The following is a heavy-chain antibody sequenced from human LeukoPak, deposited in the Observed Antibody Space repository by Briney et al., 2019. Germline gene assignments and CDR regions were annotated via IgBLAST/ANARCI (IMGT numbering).Heavy chain of an antibody. CDR3: AKDLGYCSSTSCQNWFDP. Sequence: PPGGSLRLSCAASGFTFSSYGMHWVRQAPGKGLEWVAFIRYDGSNKYYADSVKGRFTISRDNSKNTLYLQMNSLRAEDTAVYYRAKDLGYCSSTSCQNWFDPWGQGTLVTVSS. CDR2: IRYDGSNK. V-gene: IGHV3-30*02. J-gene: IGHJ5*02. CDR1: GFTFSSYG. D-gene: IGHD2-2*03.